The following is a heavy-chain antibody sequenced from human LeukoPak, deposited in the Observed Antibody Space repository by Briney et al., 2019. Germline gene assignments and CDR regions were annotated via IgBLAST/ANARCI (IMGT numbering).Heavy chain of an antibody. CDR1: GGSISSGGYS. CDR2: IYHSGST. CDR3: ARKTLRDFDY. J-gene: IGHJ4*02. V-gene: IGHV4-30-2*01. Sequence: SETLSLTCAVSGGSISSGGYSWSWIRQPPGKGLEWIGYIYHSGSTYYNPSLKSRVTISVDTSKNQFSLKLSSVTAADTAVYYCARKTLRDFDYWGQGTLVTVSS.